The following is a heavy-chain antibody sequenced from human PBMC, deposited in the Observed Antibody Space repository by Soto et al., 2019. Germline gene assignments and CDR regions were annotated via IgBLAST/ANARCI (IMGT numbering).Heavy chain of an antibody. CDR1: GYTFTNHG. CDR2: INPYNANT. J-gene: IGHJ3*02. Sequence: QAQLVQSGTEVKKPGASVKVSRKTSGYTFTNHGINWVRQAPGQGREWMGWINPYNANTNYAQKLQGRVTMTTDTSTTTAYMDLRSLTSDDTAVYYCARDRVAGIWGDAFDIWGQGTVVTVSS. CDR3: ARDRVAGIWGDAFDI. V-gene: IGHV1-18*04. D-gene: IGHD3-16*01.